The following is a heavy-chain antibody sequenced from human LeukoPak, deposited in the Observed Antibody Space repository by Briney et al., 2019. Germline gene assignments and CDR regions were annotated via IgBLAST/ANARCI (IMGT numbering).Heavy chain of an antibody. D-gene: IGHD5/OR15-5a*01. J-gene: IGHJ4*02. CDR1: GFTFSRVS. Sequence: PGGSLRLSCAASGFTFSRVSMHWVRQAPGKGLEWVAFISDNEKRKYYTDSVKGRFTISRDNSRNTLSLQMNSLRGEDTAVYYCARNPRDVYYFDYWGQGTLVTVSS. CDR3: ARNPRDVYYFDY. CDR2: ISDNEKRK. V-gene: IGHV3-30*04.